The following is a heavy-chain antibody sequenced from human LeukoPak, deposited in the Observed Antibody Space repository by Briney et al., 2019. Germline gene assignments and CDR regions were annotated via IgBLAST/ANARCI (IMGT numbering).Heavy chain of an antibody. CDR3: AKDILTGYLAFDY. CDR2: ISSSSSTI. J-gene: IGHJ4*02. CDR1: GFTFSSYS. D-gene: IGHD3-9*01. V-gene: IGHV3-48*01. Sequence: TGGSLRLSCAASGFTFSSYSMNWVRQAPGKGLEWVSYISSSSSTIYYADSVKGRFTISRDNAKNSLYLQMNSLRAEDTAVYYCAKDILTGYLAFDYWGQGTLVTVSS.